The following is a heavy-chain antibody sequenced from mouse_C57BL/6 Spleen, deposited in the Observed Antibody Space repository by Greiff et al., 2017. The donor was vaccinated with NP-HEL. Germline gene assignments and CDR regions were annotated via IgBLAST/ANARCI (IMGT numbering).Heavy chain of an antibody. Sequence: TSVKISCKASGYAFSSSWMNWVKQRPGKGLEWIGRIYPGDGDTNYNGKFKGKATLTADKSSSTAYMQLSSLTSEYSAVYFCARSVYGSSSYFDVWGTGTTVTVSS. CDR2: IYPGDGDT. CDR3: ARSVYGSSSYFDV. CDR1: GYAFSSSW. J-gene: IGHJ1*03. V-gene: IGHV1-82*01. D-gene: IGHD1-1*01.